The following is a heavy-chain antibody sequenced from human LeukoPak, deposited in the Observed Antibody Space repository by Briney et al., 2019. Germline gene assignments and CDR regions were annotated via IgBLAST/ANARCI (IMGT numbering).Heavy chain of an antibody. D-gene: IGHD6-13*01. CDR1: GFTFSSYW. Sequence: GGSLRPSCAASGFTFSSYWMHWVRQAPGKGLVWVSRINSDGSSTSYADSVKGRFTISRDNAKNTLYLQMNSLRAEDTAVYYCARASPRAAAGTNWFDPWGQGTLVTVSS. J-gene: IGHJ5*02. CDR3: ARASPRAAAGTNWFDP. CDR2: INSDGSST. V-gene: IGHV3-74*01.